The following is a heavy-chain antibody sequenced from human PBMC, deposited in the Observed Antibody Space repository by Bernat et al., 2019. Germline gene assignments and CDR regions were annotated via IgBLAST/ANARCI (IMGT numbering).Heavy chain of an antibody. Sequence: QVQLVQSGAEVKKPGSSVRVSCKASGGTFSSYTISWVRQAPGQGLEWMGMIIPILGRANYAQKFQGRVTMTADKSTSTDYVELSSLRSEDTAVYYCARGAPFYDILTGTNYYYYYYGMGVRGQGTTVTGSS. D-gene: IGHD3-9*01. CDR3: ARGAPFYDILTGTNYYYYYYGMGV. J-gene: IGHJ6*02. CDR2: IIPILGRA. V-gene: IGHV1-69*02. CDR1: GGTFSSYT.